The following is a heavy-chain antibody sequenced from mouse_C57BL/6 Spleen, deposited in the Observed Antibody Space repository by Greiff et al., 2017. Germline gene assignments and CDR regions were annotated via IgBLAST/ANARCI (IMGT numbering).Heavy chain of an antibody. V-gene: IGHV1-69*01. CDR3: ARSSIYDGYSYY. Sequence: QVQLQQPGAELVMPGASVKLSCKASGYTFTSYWMHWVKQRPGQGLEWIGEIDPSDSYTNYNQKFKGKSTLTVDKSSSTAYMQRSSLTSEDSAVSYCARSSIYDGYSYYWGQGTTLTVSS. D-gene: IGHD2-3*01. CDR1: GYTFTSYW. CDR2: IDPSDSYT. J-gene: IGHJ2*01.